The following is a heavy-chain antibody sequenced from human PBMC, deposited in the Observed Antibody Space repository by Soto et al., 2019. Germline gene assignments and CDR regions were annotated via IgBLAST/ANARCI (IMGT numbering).Heavy chain of an antibody. V-gene: IGHV3-30*18. D-gene: IGHD2-2*01. J-gene: IGHJ4*02. Sequence: QVQLVESGGGVVQPGRSLRLSCAASGFTFSRNGMHWVRLAPGKGLEWVAVISYDGNNKYYADSVKGRFTISRDNSKSTLYLQMDSLRTEDTAVYYCAKERRPFSPEVIPAAIFDYWGQGTLVTVSS. CDR3: AKERRPFSPEVIPAAIFDY. CDR1: GFTFSRNG. CDR2: ISYDGNNK.